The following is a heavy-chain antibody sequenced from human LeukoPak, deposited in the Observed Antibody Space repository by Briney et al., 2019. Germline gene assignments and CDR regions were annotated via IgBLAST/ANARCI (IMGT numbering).Heavy chain of an antibody. V-gene: IGHV3-30-3*01. Sequence: PGGSLRLSCTVSGLTFSNYPMHWVRQAPGKGLEWVSNIANDGTIKYYAESVKGRFTISRDNSKNTLYLQMDSLRLDDTAVYYCAAYRAAALRDWGQGTLVTVSS. CDR2: IANDGTIK. CDR1: GLTFSNYP. CDR3: AAYRAAALRD. D-gene: IGHD6-13*01. J-gene: IGHJ4*02.